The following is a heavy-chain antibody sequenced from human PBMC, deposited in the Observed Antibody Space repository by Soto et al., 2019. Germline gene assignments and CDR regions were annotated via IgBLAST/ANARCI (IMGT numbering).Heavy chain of an antibody. CDR3: AKRRGEGYFDL. V-gene: IGHV3-23*01. J-gene: IGHJ2*01. CDR2: IGGTSGST. CDR1: GFTFSNFV. D-gene: IGHD3-10*01. Sequence: GESLKISCAASGFTFSNFVMSWVRRAPGKGLEWVSAIGGTSGSTYYADSVEGRLTISRDNSKNTLSLQMSSLRAEDTAIYYCAKRRGEGYFDLWGRGTLVTVSS.